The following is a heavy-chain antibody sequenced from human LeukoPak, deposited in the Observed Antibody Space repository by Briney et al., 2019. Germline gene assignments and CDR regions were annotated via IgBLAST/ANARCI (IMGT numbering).Heavy chain of an antibody. Sequence: ASVKVSCKASGITFICYYMHWVRQAPGQGLEWMGWINPKSGDTKYAQKFQGRVTMTTSISTVYMELSRLRSDDTAIYYCARSFQTWGQGTLVSVSS. CDR3: ARSFQT. J-gene: IGHJ5*02. CDR1: GITFICYY. CDR2: INPKSGDT. V-gene: IGHV1-2*02.